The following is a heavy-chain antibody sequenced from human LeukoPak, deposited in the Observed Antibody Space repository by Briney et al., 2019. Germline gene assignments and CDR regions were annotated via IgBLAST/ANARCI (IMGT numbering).Heavy chain of an antibody. V-gene: IGHV4-4*07. D-gene: IGHD5-18*01. CDR1: DGSISTYY. Sequence: SETLSLTCTVSDGSISTYYWSWIRQPAGKGLEWIGRIYTGGSTNYNPSLESRVIMSINTPENHFSLKLSSVTAADTAVYYCASGADTAMQNYYYYGMDVWGQGTTVTVSS. CDR2: IYTGGST. J-gene: IGHJ6*02. CDR3: ASGADTAMQNYYYYGMDV.